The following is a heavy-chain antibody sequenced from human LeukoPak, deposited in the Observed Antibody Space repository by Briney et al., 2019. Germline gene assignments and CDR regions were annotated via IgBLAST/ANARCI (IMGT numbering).Heavy chain of an antibody. CDR1: GFTFSSYS. J-gene: IGHJ3*02. V-gene: IGHV3-48*01. D-gene: IGHD3-22*01. CDR3: ASDLIVVVTTHDAFDI. CDR2: ISSSSSTI. Sequence: GGSLRLSCAASGFTFSSYSMNWVRQAPGKGLEWVSYISSSSSTIYYADSVKGRFTISRDNSKNTLYLQMNSLRAEDTAVYYCASDLIVVVTTHDAFDIWGQGTMVTVSS.